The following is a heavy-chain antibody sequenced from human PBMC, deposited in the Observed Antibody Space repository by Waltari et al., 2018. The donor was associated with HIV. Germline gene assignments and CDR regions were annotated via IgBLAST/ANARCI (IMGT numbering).Heavy chain of an antibody. CDR2: MNGDERRI. J-gene: IGHJ4*02. V-gene: IGHV3-74*01. Sequence: EVQLVESGGGLVQPGGSLRLSCVASGFTFSNYWMHWVRQGPGKGLVWFSRMNGDERRILYADSVKGRFTISRDNARNTLYLQMNSLRAEDTAVYYCARRHSSEGILDYWGQGTLVTVSS. CDR1: GFTFSNYW. D-gene: IGHD6-19*01. CDR3: ARRHSSEGILDY.